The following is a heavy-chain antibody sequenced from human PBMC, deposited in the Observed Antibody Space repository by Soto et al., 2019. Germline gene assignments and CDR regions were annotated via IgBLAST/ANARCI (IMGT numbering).Heavy chain of an antibody. Sequence: PSETLSLTCDVSGYSISSGYYWGWIRQPPGKGLEWIGSIFESGRTDYNLSLRSRVTLSVDTAKNQFSLKLNSVTAADTAMYFCARDSRRGSNYGTFDYWGQGTLVTVSS. V-gene: IGHV4-38-2*02. CDR2: IFESGRT. CDR1: GYSISSGYY. J-gene: IGHJ4*02. CDR3: ARDSRRGSNYGTFDY. D-gene: IGHD5-18*01.